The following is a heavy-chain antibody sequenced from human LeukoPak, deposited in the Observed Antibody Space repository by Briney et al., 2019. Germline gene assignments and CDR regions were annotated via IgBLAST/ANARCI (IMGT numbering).Heavy chain of an antibody. D-gene: IGHD3-10*01. CDR3: ARVAKHFRGGLSFYFMDV. CDR1: GGSIINYY. Sequence: SETLSLTCTVTGGSIINYYWTWIRQPPGKGLEWIGHIYYSGSTNYNPSLNSRVTISVDTSKKQFSLKLTSVIAADTAVYYCARVAKHFRGGLSFYFMDVWGIGTTVTISS. J-gene: IGHJ6*03. CDR2: IYYSGST. V-gene: IGHV4-59*01.